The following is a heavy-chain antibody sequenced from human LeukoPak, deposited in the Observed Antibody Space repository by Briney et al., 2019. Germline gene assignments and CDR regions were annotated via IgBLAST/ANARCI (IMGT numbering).Heavy chain of an antibody. V-gene: IGHV1-2*02. J-gene: IGHJ4*02. D-gene: IGHD2-2*01. CDR2: INPNSGGT. CDR1: GYTFTGYY. CDR3: ARDPPDIVVVPAARDAY. Sequence: ASVKVSCKASGYTFTGYYMHWVRHAPGQGLELMGWINPNSGGTNYAQKFQGRVTMTRDTSISTAYMELSRLRSDDTAVYYCARDPPDIVVVPAARDAYWGQGTLVTVSS.